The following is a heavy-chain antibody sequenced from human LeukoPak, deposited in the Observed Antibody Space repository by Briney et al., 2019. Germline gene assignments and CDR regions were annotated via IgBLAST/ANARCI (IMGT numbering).Heavy chain of an antibody. J-gene: IGHJ1*01. CDR1: RFTFSSYS. CDR3: AKDLDSSGYRFYFLH. V-gene: IGHV3-21*01. Sequence: GGSLRLSCAPSRFTFSSYSMNWVRQAPGKGLERVSSICSSSSYIYYADSVKGRFTISRDNDKNSLYLQTNSLRAEDTGVYYCAKDLDSSGYRFYFLHCGQGTLVTVSS. CDR2: ICSSSSYI. D-gene: IGHD3-22*01.